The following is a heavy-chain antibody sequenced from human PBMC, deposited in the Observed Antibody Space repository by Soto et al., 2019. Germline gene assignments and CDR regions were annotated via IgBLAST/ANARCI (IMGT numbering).Heavy chain of an antibody. Sequence: SETLSLTCAVYGGSFSGYYWSWIRQPPGKGLEWIGEINHSGSTNYNPSLKSRVTISVDTSKNQFSLKLSSVTAADTAVYYCSSSAYAACEDFYYFDSWGQGTLVTVSS. CDR3: SSSAYAACEDFYYFDS. D-gene: IGHD2-21*01. CDR2: INHSGST. CDR1: GGSFSGYY. V-gene: IGHV4-34*01. J-gene: IGHJ4*02.